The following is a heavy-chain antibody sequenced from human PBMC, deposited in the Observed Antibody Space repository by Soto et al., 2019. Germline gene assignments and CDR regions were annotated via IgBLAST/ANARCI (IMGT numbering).Heavy chain of an antibody. CDR2: IYYSGST. D-gene: IGHD5-18*01. CDR3: ARDPDTAMVDAFDI. V-gene: IGHV4-31*03. Sequence: PSETLSLTCTVSGGSISSGGYYWSWIRQHPGKGLEWIGYIYYSGSTYYNPSPKSRVTISVDTSKNQFSLKLSSVTAADTAVYYCARDPDTAMVDAFDIWGQGTMVTVSS. CDR1: GGSISSGGYY. J-gene: IGHJ3*02.